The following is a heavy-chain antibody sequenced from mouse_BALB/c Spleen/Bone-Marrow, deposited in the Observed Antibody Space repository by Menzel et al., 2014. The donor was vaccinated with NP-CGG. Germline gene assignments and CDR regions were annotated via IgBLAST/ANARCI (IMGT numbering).Heavy chain of an antibody. CDR2: ISYSGST. CDR3: ARSSSYDYDVGFAY. CDR1: GYSITRDYA. D-gene: IGHD2-4*01. V-gene: IGHV3-2*02. J-gene: IGHJ3*01. Sequence: EVKLQESGPGLVKPSQSLSLTCIVTGYSITRDYAWNWIRQFPGNKLEWMGYISYSGSTTYNPSLGSRISITRDTSKNQFFLQLNSVTTEDTATYYCARSSSYDYDVGFAYWGQGTLVTVSA.